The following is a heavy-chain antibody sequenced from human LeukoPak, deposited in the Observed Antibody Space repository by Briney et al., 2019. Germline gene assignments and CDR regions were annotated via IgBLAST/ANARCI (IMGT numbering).Heavy chain of an antibody. D-gene: IGHD3-22*01. J-gene: IGHJ6*02. Sequence: GASVKVSCKASGYTFSSYAMHWVRQAPGQRLEWMGWINAGNGNTKYSQKFQGRVTITRDTSASTAYMELSSLRSEDTAVYYCARDLSYDSSGYYYGGDYYYYGMDVWGQGTRVTVSS. CDR3: ARDLSYDSSGYYYGGDYYYYGMDV. V-gene: IGHV1-3*01. CDR2: INAGNGNT. CDR1: GYTFSSYA.